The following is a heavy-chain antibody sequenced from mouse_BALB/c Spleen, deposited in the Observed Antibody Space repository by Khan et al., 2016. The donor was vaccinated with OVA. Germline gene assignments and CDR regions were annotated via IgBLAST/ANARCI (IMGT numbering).Heavy chain of an antibody. Sequence: QLQESGPSLVKPSQTLSLTCSVTGDSITTGYWNWIRKFPGNKLEYMGYIIYTGYTYYNPSLKRRISITRHTSNNQYYLQLNSVTDEDTATYYCARSTYRYAFVYWGQGTLVTVSA. CDR2: IIYTGYT. D-gene: IGHD2-14*01. CDR1: GDSITTGY. CDR3: ARSTYRYAFVY. V-gene: IGHV3-8*02. J-gene: IGHJ3*01.